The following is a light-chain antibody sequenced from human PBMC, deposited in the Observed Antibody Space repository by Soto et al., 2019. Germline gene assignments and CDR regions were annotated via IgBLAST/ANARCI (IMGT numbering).Light chain of an antibody. J-gene: IGKJ1*01. CDR1: QNIRTW. CDR3: QQYDSFSGT. CDR2: DAS. Sequence: DIQMTKSPSILSASVGDRVTITCRASQNIRTWLAWYQQKPGKAPKLLIYDASRLEEGVPPRFSCSGSGTEFTLTISGLQPDDFSTFYCQQYDSFSGTFGQGTKVVIK. V-gene: IGKV1-5*01.